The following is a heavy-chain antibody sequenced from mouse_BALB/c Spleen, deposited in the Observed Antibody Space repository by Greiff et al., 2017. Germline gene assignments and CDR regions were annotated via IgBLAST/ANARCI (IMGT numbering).Heavy chain of an antibody. D-gene: IGHD2-14*01. J-gene: IGHJ3*01. V-gene: IGHV1S81*02. CDR2: INPSNGGT. CDR3: TGYRSWFAY. Sequence: QVHVKQSGAELVKPGASVKLSCKASGYTFTSYYMYWVKQRPGQGLEWIGEINPSNGGTNFNEKFKSKATLTVDKSSSTAYMQLSSLTSEDSAVYYCTGYRSWFAYWGQGTLVTVSA. CDR1: GYTFTSYY.